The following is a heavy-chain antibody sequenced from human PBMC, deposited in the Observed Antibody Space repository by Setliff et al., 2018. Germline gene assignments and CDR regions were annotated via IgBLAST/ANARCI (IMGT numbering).Heavy chain of an antibody. CDR1: GGTFSSYA. J-gene: IGHJ5*02. CDR2: INPNSGGT. CDR3: ARDPSLYCSSTSCSPHWFDP. Sequence: ASVKVSCKASGGTFSSYAISWVRQAPGQGLEWMGWINPNSGGTNYAQKFQGWVTMTRDTSISTAYMELSRLRSDDTAVYYCARDPSLYCSSTSCSPHWFDPWGQGTLVTVSS. D-gene: IGHD2-2*01. V-gene: IGHV1-2*04.